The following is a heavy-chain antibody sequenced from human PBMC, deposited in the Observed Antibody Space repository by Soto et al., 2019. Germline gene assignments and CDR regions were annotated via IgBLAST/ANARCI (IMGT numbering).Heavy chain of an antibody. J-gene: IGHJ4*02. CDR2: ISWNSGSI. Sequence: GGSLRLSCAASGFTFDDYAMHWVRQAPGKGLEWVSGISWNSGSIGYADSVKGRFTISRDNAKNSLYLQMNSLRAEDTALYYCAKDIVEQWLGWGLDYWGQGTLVTVSS. V-gene: IGHV3-9*01. D-gene: IGHD6-19*01. CDR3: AKDIVEQWLGWGLDY. CDR1: GFTFDDYA.